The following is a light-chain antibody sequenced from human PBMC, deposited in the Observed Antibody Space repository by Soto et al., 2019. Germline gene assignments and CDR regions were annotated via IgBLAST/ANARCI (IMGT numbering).Light chain of an antibody. V-gene: IGKV1-5*01. CDR2: GAS. Sequence: DTQMTQSPSTLSASVGDTVTITCRARQNINNWLAWYQQKPEKVPKLLIYGASTLEDGVPSRFGGSRSGTEFTLTINSLQPEDFATYYCQRYDGYFGQGTKLEIK. J-gene: IGKJ2*01. CDR3: QRYDGY. CDR1: QNINNW.